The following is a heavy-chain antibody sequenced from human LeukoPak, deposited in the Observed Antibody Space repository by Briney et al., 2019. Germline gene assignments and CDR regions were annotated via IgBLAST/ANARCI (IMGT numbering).Heavy chain of an antibody. CDR1: GFTFSSYG. V-gene: IGHV3-30*18. D-gene: IGHD3-9*01. CDR3: AKRSGYYDILTGHFDY. J-gene: IGHJ4*02. CDR2: ISYDGSNK. Sequence: GGSLRLSCAASGFTFSSYGMHWVRQAPGKGLEWVAVISYDGSNKYYADSVKGRFTISRDNSKNTLYLQMNSLRAEDTAVYYCAKRSGYYDILTGHFDYWGQGTLVTVSS.